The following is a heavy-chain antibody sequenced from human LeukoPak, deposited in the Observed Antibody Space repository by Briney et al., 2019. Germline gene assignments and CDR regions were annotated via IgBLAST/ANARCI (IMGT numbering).Heavy chain of an antibody. V-gene: IGHV3-48*03. CDR2: ISSSGTI. CDR3: ARDQNHYVWGTYRYNPFDY. Sequence: PGGSLRLSCAASGFTFSSYEMNWVRQAPGQGLEWISYISSSGTIYYADSVKGRFTISRDNAKNSLYLEMYSLRDEDTAVYYCARDQNHYVWGTYRYNPFDYWGQGTLVTVSS. CDR1: GFTFSSYE. J-gene: IGHJ4*02. D-gene: IGHD3-16*02.